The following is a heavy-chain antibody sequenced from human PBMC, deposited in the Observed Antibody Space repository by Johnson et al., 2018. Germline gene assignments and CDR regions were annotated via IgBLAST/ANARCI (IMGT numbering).Heavy chain of an antibody. CDR3: ARLGDWGGRNCNSFDI. D-gene: IGHD2-21*02. CDR2: IKLDGSDK. J-gene: IGHJ3*02. Sequence: VQLVESGGGLVQPGGSLTLSCEASGFTFSNYWMSWVRQAPGKGLEWVANIKLDGSDKYYVDSLKGRFTISRDNAKISLYLHMKGLGAEDTALYYCARLGDWGGRNCNSFDIWGQGTMVTV. V-gene: IGHV3-7*01. CDR1: GFTFSNYW.